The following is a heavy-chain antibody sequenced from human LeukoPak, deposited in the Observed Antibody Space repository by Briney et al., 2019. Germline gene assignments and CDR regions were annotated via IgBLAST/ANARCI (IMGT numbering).Heavy chain of an antibody. CDR2: IYYSGNT. D-gene: IGHD5-18*01. J-gene: IGHJ3*02. CDR1: GGSISRHY. V-gene: IGHV4-59*11. CDR3: ARVSEYRSRDGFDI. Sequence: SETLSLTCTVAGGSISRHYWGWIRQPPGKGLEWIGYIYYSGNTNNNPSLKSRVTMSVDTSKNQLSLRLTSVTAADTAVYYCARVSEYRSRDGFDIWGQGTVVTVSS.